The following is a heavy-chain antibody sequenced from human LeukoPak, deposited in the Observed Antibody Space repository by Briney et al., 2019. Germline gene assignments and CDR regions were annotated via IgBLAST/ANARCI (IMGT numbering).Heavy chain of an antibody. J-gene: IGHJ1*01. CDR2: IWYDGSNK. Sequence: GKSLRLSCAASGFTFSSYGMHWVRQAPGKGLEWVAVIWYDGSNKYYADSVKGRFTISRDNSKNTLYLQMNSLRVGDTAVYYCARDLVATISNVRYFQYWGQGTLVTVSS. D-gene: IGHD3-10*02. CDR1: GFTFSSYG. CDR3: ARDLVATISNVRYFQY. V-gene: IGHV3-33*01.